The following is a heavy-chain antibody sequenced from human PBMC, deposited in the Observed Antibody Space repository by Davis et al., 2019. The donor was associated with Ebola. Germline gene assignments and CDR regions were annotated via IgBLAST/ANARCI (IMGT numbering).Heavy chain of an antibody. J-gene: IGHJ4*02. CDR2: ISYDGSNK. V-gene: IGHV3-30-3*01. Sequence: GESLKISCAASGFTFSSYAMHWVRQAPGKGLEWVAVISYDGSNKYYADSVKGRFTISRDNAKNTLYLQMNSLRAEDTAVYYCAIMKGDVDYWGQGTLVTVSS. CDR3: AIMKGDVDY. CDR1: GFTFSSYA. D-gene: IGHD3-16*01.